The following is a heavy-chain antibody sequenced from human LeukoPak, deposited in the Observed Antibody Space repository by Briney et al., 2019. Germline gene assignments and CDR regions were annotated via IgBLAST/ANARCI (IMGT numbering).Heavy chain of an antibody. Sequence: GGSLRLSCAASGFTFSSYAMSWVRQAPGKGLEWVSAISGSGGGTFYADSVKGRFTISRDNSKNTLYLQMNSLRAEDTALYYCAKDDSNSGWFSLFDYWGQGTLVTVSS. CDR1: GFTFSSYA. J-gene: IGHJ4*02. CDR3: AKDDSNSGWFSLFDY. CDR2: ISGSGGGT. D-gene: IGHD6-19*01. V-gene: IGHV3-23*01.